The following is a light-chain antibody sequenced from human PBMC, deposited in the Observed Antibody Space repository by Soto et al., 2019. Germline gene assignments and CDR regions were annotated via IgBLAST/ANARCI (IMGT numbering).Light chain of an antibody. CDR1: KSTSTW. J-gene: IGKJ1*01. Sequence: DIQMTQSPSTLSASVASRVTITCRASKSTSTWLAWYQHKPGKAPNHLIYKASSLESGVPSRFSGGGSGTEFTLTSSSLQPDDVATYCCQQYGTYRTFGQGTKVEIK. V-gene: IGKV1-5*03. CDR3: QQYGTYRT. CDR2: KAS.